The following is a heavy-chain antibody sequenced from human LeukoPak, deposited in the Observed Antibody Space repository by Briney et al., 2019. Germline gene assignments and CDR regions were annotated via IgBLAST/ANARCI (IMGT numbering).Heavy chain of an antibody. CDR3: ARSHYDFWSGYSAGFDP. Sequence: PGGSLRLSCAASGFTFSSYSMNWVRQAPGKGLEWVSSISSSSSYIYYADSVKGRFTISRDNAKNSLYLQMNSLRAEDTAVYYCARSHYDFWSGYSAGFDPWGQGTLVTVSS. D-gene: IGHD3-3*01. V-gene: IGHV3-21*01. J-gene: IGHJ5*02. CDR1: GFTFSSYS. CDR2: ISSSSSYI.